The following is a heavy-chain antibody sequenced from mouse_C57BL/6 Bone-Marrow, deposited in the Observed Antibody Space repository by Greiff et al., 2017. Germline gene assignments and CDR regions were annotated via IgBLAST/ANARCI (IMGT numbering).Heavy chain of an antibody. CDR1: GYAFSSSW. V-gene: IGHV1-82*01. J-gene: IGHJ3*01. Sequence: QVQLQQSGPELVKPGASVKISCKASGYAFSSSWMNWVKQRPGKGLEWIGRIYPGDGDTNYNGKFKGKATLTADKSSSTAYMQLSSLTSEDSAVYFCARLSDSSGTWFAYWGQGTLVTVSA. CDR2: IYPGDGDT. CDR3: ARLSDSSGTWFAY. D-gene: IGHD3-2*02.